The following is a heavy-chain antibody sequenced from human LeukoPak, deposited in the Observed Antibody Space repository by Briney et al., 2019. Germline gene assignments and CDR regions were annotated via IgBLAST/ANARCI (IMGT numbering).Heavy chain of an antibody. D-gene: IGHD3-10*01. CDR1: GFTFSGYW. CDR2: IKEDGSEK. Sequence: PGGSLRLSCAASGFTFSGYWMTWVRQAPGKGLEWVANIKEDGSEKYYVDSVKGRFTISRDNTKNSLYLQMNSLRAEDTAVYYCARKAVGELLGGQGTLVTVSS. CDR3: ARKAVGELL. V-gene: IGHV3-7*01. J-gene: IGHJ4*02.